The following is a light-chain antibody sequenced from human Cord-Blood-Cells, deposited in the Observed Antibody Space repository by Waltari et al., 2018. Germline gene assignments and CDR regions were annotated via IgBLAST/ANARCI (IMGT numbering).Light chain of an antibody. Sequence: QSALTQPASVSGSPGQSITLSCTGTSSDVGTYNLVPWYQQAPGKAPKLMIYEGSKRPSGVSNRFSGSKSGNTASLTISGLQAEDEADYYCCSYAGSSTWVFGGGTKLTVL. V-gene: IGLV2-23*01. CDR2: EGS. CDR3: CSYAGSSTWV. J-gene: IGLJ3*02. CDR1: SSDVGTYNL.